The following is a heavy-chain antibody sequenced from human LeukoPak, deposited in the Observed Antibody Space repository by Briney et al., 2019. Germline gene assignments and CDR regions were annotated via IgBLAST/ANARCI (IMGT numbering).Heavy chain of an antibody. V-gene: IGHV3-30*03. CDR2: ISYDGSNK. Sequence: GGSLRLSCAVSGFNFSIYVMHWVRQAPGKGLEWVAVISYDGSNKYYVDSVKGRFTISRDISKNTLYLRMNSLRTEDTAVYYCARGDYYGSGMYGWFDHWGQGTLVTVSS. CDR1: GFNFSIYV. J-gene: IGHJ5*02. D-gene: IGHD3-10*01. CDR3: ARGDYYGSGMYGWFDH.